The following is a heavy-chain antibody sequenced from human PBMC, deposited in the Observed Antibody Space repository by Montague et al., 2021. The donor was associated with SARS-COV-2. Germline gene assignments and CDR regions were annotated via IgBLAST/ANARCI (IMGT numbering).Heavy chain of an antibody. D-gene: IGHD4-17*01. Sequence: SETLSLTCAVYGGSFSGYYWSWIRQPPGKGLEWIGEINHSGSTNYNPSLKSRVTISVDTSKNQFSLRLSSVTAADTAVYYCARGSTVTHYWGQGTLVTVSS. CDR3: ARGSTVTHY. V-gene: IGHV4-34*01. CDR1: GGSFSGYY. CDR2: INHSGST. J-gene: IGHJ4*02.